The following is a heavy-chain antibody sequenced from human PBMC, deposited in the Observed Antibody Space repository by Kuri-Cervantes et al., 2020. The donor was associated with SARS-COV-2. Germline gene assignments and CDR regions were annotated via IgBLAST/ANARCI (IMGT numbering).Heavy chain of an antibody. V-gene: IGHV1-2*02. CDR1: GYTFTGYY. CDR3: ASSYGDPNTNYYYYYGMDV. Sequence: ASVKVSCKASGYTFTGYYMHWVRQAPGQGLEWMGWINPNSGGTNYAQKFQGRVTMTTDTSTSTAYMELRSLRSDDTAVYYCASSYGDPNTNYYYYYGMDVWGQGTTVTVSS. D-gene: IGHD4-17*01. J-gene: IGHJ6*02. CDR2: INPNSGGT.